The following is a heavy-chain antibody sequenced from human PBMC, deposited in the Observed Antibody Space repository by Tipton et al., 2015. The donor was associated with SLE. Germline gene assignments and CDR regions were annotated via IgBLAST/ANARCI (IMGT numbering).Heavy chain of an antibody. J-gene: IGHJ6*03. D-gene: IGHD3-3*01. Sequence: SLRLSCAASGFTVSSNYMSWVRQAPGKGLQWVSVIYSGGSTYYADSVKGRFTISRHNSKNTLYLQMNSLRAEDTAVYYCARVGDDFWSGFGYYYYMDVWGKGTTVTVSS. CDR3: ARVGDDFWSGFGYYYYMDV. CDR1: GFTVSSNY. V-gene: IGHV3-53*04. CDR2: IYSGGST.